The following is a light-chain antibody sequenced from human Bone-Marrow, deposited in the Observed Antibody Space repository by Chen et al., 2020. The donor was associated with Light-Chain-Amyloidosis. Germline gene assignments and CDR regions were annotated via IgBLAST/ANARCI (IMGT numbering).Light chain of an antibody. V-gene: IGLV3-21*02. Sequence: SYVLTQPSSVSVAPGQTATIACGGNNIGSTSVHWYQQTPGQAPLLVVYDDSDRPSGIPERLSGSNSGNTASLTISRDEAGDEGDYYCEVWERSSDRPVFGGGTKMTVL. J-gene: IGLJ3*02. CDR2: DDS. CDR1: NIGSTS. CDR3: EVWERSSDRPV.